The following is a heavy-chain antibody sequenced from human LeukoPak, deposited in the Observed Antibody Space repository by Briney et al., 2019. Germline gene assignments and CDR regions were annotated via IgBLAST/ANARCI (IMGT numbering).Heavy chain of an antibody. V-gene: IGHV3-11*04. CDR1: GFTFSDYY. CDR3: ARDPLGGQLLQDNWFDP. CDR2: ISGSGTTI. Sequence: GGSLRLSCAASGFTFSDYYMTWIRQAPGKGLEWISYISGSGTTIYYADSVKGRFTVSRDNAKNSLYLQMNSLRAEDTAVYYCARDPLGGQLLQDNWFDPWGQGTLVTVSS. J-gene: IGHJ5*02. D-gene: IGHD2-2*01.